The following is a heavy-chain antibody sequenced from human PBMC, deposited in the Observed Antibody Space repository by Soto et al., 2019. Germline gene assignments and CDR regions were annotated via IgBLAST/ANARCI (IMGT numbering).Heavy chain of an antibody. CDR2: IYYSGST. CDR1: GGSISSYY. CDR3: ARERYGLEALFDY. D-gene: IGHD5-18*01. Sequence: QVQLQESGPGLVKPSETLSLTCTVSGGSISSYYWSWIRQPPGKGLEWIGYIYYSGSTNYNPSLKSRVTISVDTSKNQFSLKLSSVTAADTAVYYCARERYGLEALFDYWGQGTLVTVSS. V-gene: IGHV4-59*01. J-gene: IGHJ4*02.